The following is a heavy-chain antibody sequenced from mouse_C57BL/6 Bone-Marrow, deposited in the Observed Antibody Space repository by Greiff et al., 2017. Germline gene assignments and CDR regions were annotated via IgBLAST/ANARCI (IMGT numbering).Heavy chain of an antibody. CDR2: IDPSDSYT. CDR3: ARSGYYGSSISYWYFDV. D-gene: IGHD1-1*01. J-gene: IGHJ1*03. CDR1: GYTFTSYW. Sequence: QVQLQQPGAELVRPGTSVKLSCKASGYTFTSYWMHWVKQRPGQGLEWIGVIDPSDSYTNYNQKFKGKATLTVDTSSSTAYMQLSSLTSEDSAVYYGARSGYYGSSISYWYFDVWGTGTTVTVSS. V-gene: IGHV1-59*01.